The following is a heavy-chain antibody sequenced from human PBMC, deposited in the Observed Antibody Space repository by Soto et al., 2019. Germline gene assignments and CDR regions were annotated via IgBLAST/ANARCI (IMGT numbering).Heavy chain of an antibody. Sequence: ASVKVSCKASGYTFTDYFMNWVRQAPGQRLEWMGWINADNGSTKYSQKFQGRVTLTRDTSTTTAYMELSALTSDDTAVDFCARDGTGSKYFYNLGQESLVTISS. CDR3: ARDGTGSKYFYN. CDR1: GYTFTDYF. CDR2: INADNGST. D-gene: IGHD2-8*02. J-gene: IGHJ4*02. V-gene: IGHV1-2*02.